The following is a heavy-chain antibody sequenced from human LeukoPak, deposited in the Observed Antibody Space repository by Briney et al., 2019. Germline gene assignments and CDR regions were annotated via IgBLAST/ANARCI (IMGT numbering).Heavy chain of an antibody. V-gene: IGHV4-39*02. J-gene: IGHJ4*02. CDR2: IYYSGST. Sequence: SETLSLTCTVSGGSISSSSYYWGWIRQPPGKGLEWIGSIYYSGSTYYNPSLKSRATISVDTSKNQFSLKLSSVTAADTAVYYWARDCSGGSCYWGYFDYWGQGTLVTVSS. D-gene: IGHD2-15*01. CDR3: ARDCSGGSCYWGYFDY. CDR1: GGSISSSSYY.